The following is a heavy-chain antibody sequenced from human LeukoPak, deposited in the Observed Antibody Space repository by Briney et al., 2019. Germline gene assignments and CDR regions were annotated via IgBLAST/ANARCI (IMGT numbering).Heavy chain of an antibody. CDR2: IIPILGIA. V-gene: IGHV1-69*04. D-gene: IGHD2-8*01. CDR3: ARTSEVPPNAIDY. Sequence: ASVKVSCKASGGTFSSYAISWVRQAPGQGLEWMGRIIPILGIANYAQKFQGRVTITADKSTSTAYMELSSLRSDDTAVYYCARTSEVPPNAIDYWGQGTLVTVSS. CDR1: GGTFSSYA. J-gene: IGHJ4*02.